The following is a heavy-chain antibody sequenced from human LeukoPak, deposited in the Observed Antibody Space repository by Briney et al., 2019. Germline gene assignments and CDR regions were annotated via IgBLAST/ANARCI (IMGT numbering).Heavy chain of an antibody. Sequence: GGSLRLSCAASGFTFDDYAMHWVRQAPGKGLEWVSLISGDGGSTYYADSVKGRFTISRDNSKNSLYLQMNSLRTEDTALYHCAKDISPIGEVFDYWGQGTLVTVSS. V-gene: IGHV3-43*02. J-gene: IGHJ4*02. CDR2: ISGDGGST. D-gene: IGHD2/OR15-2a*01. CDR1: GFTFDDYA. CDR3: AKDISPIGEVFDY.